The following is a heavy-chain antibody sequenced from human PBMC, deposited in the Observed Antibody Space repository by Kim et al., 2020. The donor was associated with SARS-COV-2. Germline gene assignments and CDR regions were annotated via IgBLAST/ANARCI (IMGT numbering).Heavy chain of an antibody. CDR2: IKGKTDGGAT. Sequence: GGSLRLSCAASGFTFSSAWMSWVRQAPGKGLEWVGRIKGKTDGGATDYSAPVRGRFTISRDDSKNTVYLQMNSLKTEDTAVYYCTGSSLGYWGQGTLVTV. D-gene: IGHD1-26*01. V-gene: IGHV3-15*01. J-gene: IGHJ4*02. CDR3: TGSSLGY. CDR1: GFTFSSAW.